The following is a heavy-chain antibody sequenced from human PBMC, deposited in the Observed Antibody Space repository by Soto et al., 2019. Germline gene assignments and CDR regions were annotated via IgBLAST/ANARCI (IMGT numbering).Heavy chain of an antibody. CDR2: IWYDGSNK. V-gene: IGHV3-33*01. Sequence: SLILSCAASGFTFSSYGMHWVRQAPGKGLEWVAVIWYDGSNKYYADSVKGRFTISRDNSENTLYLQMNSLRAEDTAVYYCARDSLTAMVTNWFDPWGQGTMVTVYS. D-gene: IGHD5-18*01. CDR3: ARDSLTAMVTNWFDP. CDR1: GFTFSSYG. J-gene: IGHJ5*02.